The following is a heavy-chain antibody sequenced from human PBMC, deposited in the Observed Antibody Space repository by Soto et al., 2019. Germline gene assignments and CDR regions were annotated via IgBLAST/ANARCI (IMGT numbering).Heavy chain of an antibody. Sequence: QVQLVESGGGVVQPGRSLRLSCAASGFSFSSYGMHWVRQAPGKGLEWVAVIWYDGSNKYYADSVKGRFTISRDNSKNTLYLQMNSLRAEDTDVHYCARDIGATVTTYFDYWGQGTLVTVSS. D-gene: IGHD4-17*01. CDR2: IWYDGSNK. V-gene: IGHV3-33*01. CDR1: GFSFSSYG. CDR3: ARDIGATVTTYFDY. J-gene: IGHJ4*02.